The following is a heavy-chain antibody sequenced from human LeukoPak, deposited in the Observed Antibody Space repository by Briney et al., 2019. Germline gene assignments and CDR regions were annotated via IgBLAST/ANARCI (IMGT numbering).Heavy chain of an antibody. D-gene: IGHD6-19*01. CDR3: AKDSWHSSGWYPFDY. J-gene: IGHJ4*02. V-gene: IGHV3-23*01. Sequence: GGSLRLSCAASGFTFSSYAMIWVRQAPGKGLEWVSAISGSGYSTYYADSVKGRFTISRDNSKNTLYLQMNSLRAEDTAVYYCAKDSWHSSGWYPFDYWGQGTLVTVSS. CDR1: GFTFSSYA. CDR2: ISGSGYST.